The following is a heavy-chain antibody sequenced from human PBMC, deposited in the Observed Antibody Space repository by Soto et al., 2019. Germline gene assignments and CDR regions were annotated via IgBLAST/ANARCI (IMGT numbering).Heavy chain of an antibody. CDR1: GDSISSSDYS. CDR2: ISNTATT. D-gene: IGHD6-13*01. Sequence: SETLYLTCAVSGDSISSSDYSWNWNQKPTGKGLESIGYISNTATTYYNPSLKNRVTISVDASKSQFYLKLRSVTAADTAVYYCARDYILSSSWYGGSNRFDPWGQGTLVTVSS. J-gene: IGHJ5*02. V-gene: IGHV4-61*08. CDR3: ARDYILSSSWYGGSNRFDP.